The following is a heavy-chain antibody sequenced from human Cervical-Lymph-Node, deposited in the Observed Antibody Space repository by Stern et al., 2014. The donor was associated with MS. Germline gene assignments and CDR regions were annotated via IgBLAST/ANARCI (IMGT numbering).Heavy chain of an antibody. V-gene: IGHV4-31*03. Sequence: QVQLQESGPGLVKPSQTLSLTCTVSGASISSGGYYWSWIRQHPGEGLEFIVYIHHTGNTHYNPSLKSRVTISVDTSKNQFSLNLNSVTAADTAVYFCARVAGYSLAYCYFDYWGQGTLVTVSS. J-gene: IGHJ4*02. D-gene: IGHD5-12*01. CDR1: GASISSGGYY. CDR3: ARVAGYSLAYCYFDY. CDR2: IHHTGNT.